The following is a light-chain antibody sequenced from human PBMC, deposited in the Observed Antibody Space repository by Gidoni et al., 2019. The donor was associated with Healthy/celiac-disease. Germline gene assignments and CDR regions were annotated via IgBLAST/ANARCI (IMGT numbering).Light chain of an antibody. J-gene: IGLJ3*02. V-gene: IGLV10-54*01. CDR1: SNNVGNQG. CDR2: RNN. CDR3: SAWDSSLSAWV. Sequence: QAGLTQPPSVSKGLRQTATLTCTGNSNNVGNQGAAWLQQHQCHPPKLLSYRNNNRPSGISERLSASRSENTASLTITGLQPEDEADYYCSAWDSSLSAWVFGGGTKLTVL.